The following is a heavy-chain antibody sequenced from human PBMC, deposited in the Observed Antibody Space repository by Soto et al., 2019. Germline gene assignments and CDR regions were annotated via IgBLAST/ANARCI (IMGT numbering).Heavy chain of an antibody. CDR3: ARNGALDY. V-gene: IGHV4-30-4*01. CDR2: IHYSGTT. D-gene: IGHD2-8*01. CDR1: GGSISSGDYY. Sequence: QVQLQESGPGLVKPSQTLSLTCTVSGGSISSGDYYWSWIRQPPGKVLEWIGYIHYSGTTNYNPSIESRLTISVDTSKNQFSLKLTSVTAADTAVYYCARNGALDYWGRGTLVTVSS. J-gene: IGHJ4*02.